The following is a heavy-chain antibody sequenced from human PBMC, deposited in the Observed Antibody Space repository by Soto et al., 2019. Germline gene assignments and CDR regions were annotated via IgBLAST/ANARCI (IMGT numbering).Heavy chain of an antibody. J-gene: IGHJ3*01. CDR1: GFTFSKYA. D-gene: IGHD3-10*01. CDR2: ISYNGGGT. Sequence: SGGSLRLSCAASGFTFSKYAMTWARQAPGKGLEWVSAISYNGGGTYYVDSVKGRFTVSRDNSKNKLYLQMNSLRVEDTAVYYCTRDRGYPDSFDLWGQGTMVTVSS. V-gene: IGHV3-23*01. CDR3: TRDRGYPDSFDL.